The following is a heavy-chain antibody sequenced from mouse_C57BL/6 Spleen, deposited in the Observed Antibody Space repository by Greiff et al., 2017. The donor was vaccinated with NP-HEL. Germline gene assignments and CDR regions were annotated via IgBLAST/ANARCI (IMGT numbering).Heavy chain of an antibody. CDR2: ISDGGSYT. V-gene: IGHV5-4*01. CDR3: ARKFITTVVAD. CDR1: GFSFSSYA. J-gene: IGHJ3*01. Sequence: EVQLVESGGGLVKPGGSLKLSCAASGFSFSSYAMSWVRQTPEKRLEWVATISDGGSYTYYPDNVKGRFTITIDKAKNNPYLQLINLTSEDTAMYYCARKFITTVVADWGKGTLVTVSA. D-gene: IGHD1-1*01.